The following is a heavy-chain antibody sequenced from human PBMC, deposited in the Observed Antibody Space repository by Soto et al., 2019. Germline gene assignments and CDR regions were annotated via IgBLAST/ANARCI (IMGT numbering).Heavy chain of an antibody. V-gene: IGHV4-59*01. CDR3: ARAYYYDSSGLIYAFDI. CDR2: IYYSGST. Sequence: QVQLQESGPGLVKPSETLSLTCTVSGGSISSYYWSWIRQPPGKGLEWIGYIYYSGSTNYNPSLKSRVTISVDTSKNQFSLKLSSVTAADTAVYYCARAYYYDSSGLIYAFDIWGQGTMVTVSS. J-gene: IGHJ3*02. D-gene: IGHD3-22*01. CDR1: GGSISSYY.